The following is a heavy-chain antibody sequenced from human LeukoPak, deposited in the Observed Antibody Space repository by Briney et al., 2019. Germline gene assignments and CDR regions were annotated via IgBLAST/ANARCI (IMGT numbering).Heavy chain of an antibody. CDR1: GYTFTGYY. Sequence: ASVKVSCKASGYTFTGYYMHWVRQAPGQGLEWMGWMNPNSGNTGYAQKFQGRVTMTRNTSISTAYMELSSLRSEDTAVYYCARRYSSSWYPLYYYYYYMDVWGKGTTVTISS. D-gene: IGHD6-13*01. CDR3: ARRYSSSWYPLYYYYYYMDV. CDR2: MNPNSGNT. V-gene: IGHV1-8*02. J-gene: IGHJ6*03.